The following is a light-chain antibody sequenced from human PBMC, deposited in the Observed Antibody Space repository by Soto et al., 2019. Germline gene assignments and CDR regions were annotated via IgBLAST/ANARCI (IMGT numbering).Light chain of an antibody. CDR2: DAL. CDR1: QSITNR. Sequence: DIQMTQSPSTLSASVGDRVAITCRASQSITNRLAWYQLKPGKAPKVLIYDALNLESGVPSRFSGSGSGTDFTLTISSLQPEDFATYYCQQSYTTSWTFGQGTKV. CDR3: QQSYTTSWT. J-gene: IGKJ1*01. V-gene: IGKV1-5*01.